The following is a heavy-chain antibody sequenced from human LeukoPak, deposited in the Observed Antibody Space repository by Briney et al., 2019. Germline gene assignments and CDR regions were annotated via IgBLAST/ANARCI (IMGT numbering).Heavy chain of an antibody. CDR3: ASQPLYCSSTSCYFDY. Sequence: ASVKVSCKASGYTFTGYYMHWVQQAPGQGLEWMGWINPNSGGTNYAQKFQGRVTMTRDTSISTAYMELSRLRSDDTAVYYCASQPLYCSSTSCYFDYWGQGTLVTVSS. J-gene: IGHJ4*02. CDR1: GYTFTGYY. D-gene: IGHD2-2*01. CDR2: INPNSGGT. V-gene: IGHV1-2*02.